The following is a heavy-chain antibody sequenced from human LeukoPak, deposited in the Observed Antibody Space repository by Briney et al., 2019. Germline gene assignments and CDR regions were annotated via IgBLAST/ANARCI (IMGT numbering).Heavy chain of an antibody. Sequence: GGSLRLSCAASGFTFSSYWMSWARQAPGKGLEWVSGINWNGGSTGYADSVKGRFTISRDNAKNSLYLQMNSLRAEDTALYYCASDVIAHDAFDIWGQGTMVTVSS. CDR1: GFTFSSYW. V-gene: IGHV3-20*04. CDR2: INWNGGST. D-gene: IGHD2-15*01. J-gene: IGHJ3*02. CDR3: ASDVIAHDAFDI.